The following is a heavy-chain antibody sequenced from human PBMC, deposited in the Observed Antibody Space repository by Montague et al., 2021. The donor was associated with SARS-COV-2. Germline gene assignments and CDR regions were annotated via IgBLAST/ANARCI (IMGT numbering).Heavy chain of an antibody. D-gene: IGHD5-12*01. J-gene: IGHJ6*02. V-gene: IGHV4-39*07. CDR1: GDSMSGSNSY. CDR2: ISYTGST. CDR3: ARDGADYSFAYYDEMDV. Sequence: SETLSLTCSVSGDSMSGSNSYWGWIPQPPGKGLESIGSISYTGSTSYNASLKSRVTMSLDTSKNLFSLNLSSMTAADTVVYYCARDGADYSFAYYDEMDVWGQGIAVTVSS.